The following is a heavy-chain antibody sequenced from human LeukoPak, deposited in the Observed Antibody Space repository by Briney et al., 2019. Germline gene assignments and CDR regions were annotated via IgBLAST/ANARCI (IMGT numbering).Heavy chain of an antibody. CDR1: GFTFSSYG. CDR3: AKDPIPGPYDGTGGYFDY. CDR2: IRYDGSSQ. V-gene: IGHV3-30*02. D-gene: IGHD2-8*02. Sequence: GGSLRPSCAASGFTFSSYGMHWVRQAPGKGLEWVAFIRYDGSSQYYADSVKGRFTISRDNFKNTLYLQMNTLRAEDTAVYYRAKDPIPGPYDGTGGYFDYWGQGTLVTVSS. J-gene: IGHJ4*02.